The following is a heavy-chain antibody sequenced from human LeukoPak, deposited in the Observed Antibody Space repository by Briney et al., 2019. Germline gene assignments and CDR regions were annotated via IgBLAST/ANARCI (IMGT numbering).Heavy chain of an antibody. V-gene: IGHV1-69*04. CDR2: IIPIFGIA. CDR1: GGTFSSYA. CDR3: ARGAGGAYYFDY. Sequence: SVKVSCKASGGTFSSYAISWVRQAPGQGLEWMGRIIPIFGIANYAQKFQGRVTITADKSTSTAYMELSSLRSEDTAVYYCARGAGGAYYFDYWGQGTLVTVSS. J-gene: IGHJ4*02. D-gene: IGHD3-16*01.